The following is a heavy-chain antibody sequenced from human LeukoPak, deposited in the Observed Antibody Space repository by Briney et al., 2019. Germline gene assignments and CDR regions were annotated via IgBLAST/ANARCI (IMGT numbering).Heavy chain of an antibody. D-gene: IGHD3-10*01. Sequence: SETLSLTCTVSGGSISSSSYYWGWIRQPPGKGLEWLGCIYYSGSTNFNPSLKGRVTISVDTPKNHFSWKLRSWNAADTAVYYCASLYYGSGSYYNWSPFDYWGQGTQVTDSS. J-gene: IGHJ4*02. CDR3: ASLYYGSGSYYNWSPFDY. V-gene: IGHV4-39*02. CDR1: GGSISSSSYY. CDR2: IYYSGST.